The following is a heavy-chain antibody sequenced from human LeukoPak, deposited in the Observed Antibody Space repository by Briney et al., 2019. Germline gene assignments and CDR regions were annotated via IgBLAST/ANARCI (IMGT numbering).Heavy chain of an antibody. CDR1: GFILTTYD. CDR3: ARRLDS. V-gene: IGHV3-48*01. Sequence: GSLRLSCVASGFILTTYDMNWVRQAPGKGLEWVSFISGSDSSIYYADSVKGRFTISRDNAKNALYLQMNSLRAEDTAVYYCARRLDSWGQGTLVTVSS. J-gene: IGHJ4*02. CDR2: ISGSDSSI.